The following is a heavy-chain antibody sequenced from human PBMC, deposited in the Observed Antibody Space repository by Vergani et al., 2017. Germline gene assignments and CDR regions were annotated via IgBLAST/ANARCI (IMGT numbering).Heavy chain of an antibody. J-gene: IGHJ3*02. V-gene: IGHV4-4*07. Sequence: QVQLQESGPGLVKPSETLSLTCTVSGGSISSYYWSWIRQPAGKGLEWIGRIYTSGSTNYNPSLKSRVTMSVDPSKNQFSLKLSSVTAADTAVYYCARVPYYYDSSGPTPEGAFDIWGQGTMVTVSS. CDR3: ARVPYYYDSSGPTPEGAFDI. D-gene: IGHD3-22*01. CDR1: GGSISSYY. CDR2: IYTSGST.